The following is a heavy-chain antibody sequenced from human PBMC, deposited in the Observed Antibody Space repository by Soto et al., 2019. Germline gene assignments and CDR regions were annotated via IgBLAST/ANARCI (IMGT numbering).Heavy chain of an antibody. D-gene: IGHD3-22*01. CDR3: ARHASYDSSGYAFMDV. CDR2: IDPSDSYT. Sequence: GESLKSAGNGSGYLLTIYCISWVLQMPGKGLEWMGRIDPSDSYTNYSPSFQGHVTISADKSISTAYLQWSSLKASDTAMYYCARHASYDSSGYAFMDVWGQGTTVTVSS. CDR1: GYLLTIYC. J-gene: IGHJ6*02. V-gene: IGHV5-10-1*01.